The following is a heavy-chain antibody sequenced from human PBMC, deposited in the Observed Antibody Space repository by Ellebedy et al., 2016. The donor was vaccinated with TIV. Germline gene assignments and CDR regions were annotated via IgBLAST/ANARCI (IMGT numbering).Heavy chain of an antibody. D-gene: IGHD3-22*01. CDR2: IYYSGST. V-gene: IGHV4-30-4*02. J-gene: IGHJ4*02. CDR3: ARHVPYYYDSSGYEYYFDY. CDR1: GGSISSGDYY. Sequence: SETLSLTCTVSGGSISSGDYYWSWIRQPPGKGLEWIGYIYYSGSTYYNPSLKSRVTISVDTSKNQFSLKLSSVTAADTAVYYCARHVPYYYDSSGYEYYFDYWGQGTLVTVSS.